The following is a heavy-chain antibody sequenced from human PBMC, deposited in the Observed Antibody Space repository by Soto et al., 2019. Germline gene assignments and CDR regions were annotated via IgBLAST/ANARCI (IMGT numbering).Heavy chain of an antibody. CDR2: IYYSGST. CDR1: GGSISSYY. J-gene: IGHJ4*02. Sequence: SETLSLTCTVSGGSISSYYWSWIRQPPGKGLEWIGYIYYSGSTNYNPSLKSRVTISVDTSKNQFSLKLSSVTAADTAVYYCASLNNGYFDYWGQGTLVTVSS. V-gene: IGHV4-59*01. D-gene: IGHD2-8*01. CDR3: ASLNNGYFDY.